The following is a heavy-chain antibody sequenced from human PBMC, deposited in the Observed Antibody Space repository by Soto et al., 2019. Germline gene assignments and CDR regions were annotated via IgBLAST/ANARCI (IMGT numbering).Heavy chain of an antibody. V-gene: IGHV3-30-3*01. CDR3: AGDAAAGPFTY. CDR1: GFTFSSYA. Sequence: LRLSCAASGFTFSSYAMHWVRQAPGKGLEWVAVISYDGSNKYYADSVKGRFTISRDNSRNTLYLQMNSLRAEDTAVYYCAGDAAAGPFTYWGQGTLVTVSS. J-gene: IGHJ4*02. CDR2: ISYDGSNK. D-gene: IGHD6-13*01.